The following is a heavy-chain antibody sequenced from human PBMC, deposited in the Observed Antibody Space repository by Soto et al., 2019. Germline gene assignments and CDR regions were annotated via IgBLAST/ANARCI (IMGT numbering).Heavy chain of an antibody. V-gene: IGHV3-53*02. CDR2: ICNGGST. J-gene: IGHJ3*01. Sequence: EVQLVETGGGLLQPGGSLRLSCATSGFTVSSNYMSWVRQAPGKGLEWVSVICNGGSTYYADSVKGRFTITRDKSKNTLYLEMNSVSAEDTAVYYCARDPGTNTGAFDFWGQGTMVTV. CDR3: ARDPGTNTGAFDF. D-gene: IGHD4-17*01. CDR1: GFTVSSNY.